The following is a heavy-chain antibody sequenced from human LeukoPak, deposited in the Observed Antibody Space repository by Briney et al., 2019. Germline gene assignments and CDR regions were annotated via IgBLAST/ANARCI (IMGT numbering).Heavy chain of an antibody. CDR2: IYTNGST. CDR1: GGSLSSYY. Sequence: SETLSLTCTVSGGSLSSYYWSWLRQPPGKGLEWIGRIYTNGSTNYNPSLKNRVTMLVDTSKNQFSLKLSSVTGADTAVYYCARDTQQDFWSGYYTWFDPWGQGTLVTVSS. D-gene: IGHD3-3*01. V-gene: IGHV4-4*07. J-gene: IGHJ5*02. CDR3: ARDTQQDFWSGYYTWFDP.